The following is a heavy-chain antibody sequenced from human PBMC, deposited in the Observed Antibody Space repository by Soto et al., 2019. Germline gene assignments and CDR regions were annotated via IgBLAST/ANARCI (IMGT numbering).Heavy chain of an antibody. CDR2: INPSDGST. CDR1: GYTFTSYY. V-gene: IGHV1-46*01. CDR3: ARDGDFWRWDY. D-gene: IGHD3-3*01. J-gene: IGHJ4*02. Sequence: QVQMVQSGAEVKKPGASVKVSCKASGYTFTSYYMHWGRQAPGQGLEWMGIINPSDGSTTYAQKFQGRVTMTRDTSTSTVYMELSSLRFEDPAVYYCARDGDFWRWDYWGQGSQVTVSS.